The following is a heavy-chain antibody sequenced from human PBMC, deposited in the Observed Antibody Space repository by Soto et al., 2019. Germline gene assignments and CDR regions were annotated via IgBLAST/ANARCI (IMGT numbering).Heavy chain of an antibody. CDR3: ARGYDFWSGYPNYYYYYYMDV. V-gene: IGHV4-59*08. J-gene: IGHJ6*03. CDR2: IYYSGST. Sequence: SETLSLTCTVPGGSISSYYWSWIRQPPGKGLEWIGYIYYSGSTNYNPSLKSRVTISVDTSKNQFSLKLSSVTAADTAVYYCARGYDFWSGYPNYYYYYYMDVWGKGTTVTVSS. D-gene: IGHD3-3*01. CDR1: GGSISSYY.